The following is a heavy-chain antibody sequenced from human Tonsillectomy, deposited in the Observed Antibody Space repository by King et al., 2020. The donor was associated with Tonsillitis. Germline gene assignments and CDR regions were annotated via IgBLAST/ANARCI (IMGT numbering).Heavy chain of an antibody. D-gene: IGHD6-13*01. Sequence: VQLVESGGGVVQPGGSLRLSCAASGFTITSYAMHWIRQAPGKGLEWVALISYDGTTKYYADSVKGRFSISRDNSKKTLYLQMNSLRTEDTAVFYCAGDFWESSSWSPCGHWGQGTLVTVSS. CDR2: ISYDGTTK. J-gene: IGHJ4*02. V-gene: IGHV3-30*04. CDR3: AGDFWESSSWSPCGH. CDR1: GFTITSYA.